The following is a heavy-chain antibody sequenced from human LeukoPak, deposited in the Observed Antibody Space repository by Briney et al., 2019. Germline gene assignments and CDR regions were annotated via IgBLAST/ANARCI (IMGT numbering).Heavy chain of an antibody. CDR3: APGGGYQLLFPPFDY. Sequence: SCKASGGTFSSYGMNWVRQAPGKGLEWVSGISDSGHSTYYADSVKGRFTISRDNSKNTLYLQVNSLRAEDTAVYYCAPGGGYQLLFPPFDYWGQGTLVTVSS. J-gene: IGHJ4*02. D-gene: IGHD2-2*01. CDR1: GGTFSSYG. CDR2: ISDSGHST. V-gene: IGHV3-23*01.